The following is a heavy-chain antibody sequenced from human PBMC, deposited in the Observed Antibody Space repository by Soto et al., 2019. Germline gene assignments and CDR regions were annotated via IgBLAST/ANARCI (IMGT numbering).Heavy chain of an antibody. J-gene: IGHJ4*02. CDR1: GYTFTSYY. V-gene: IGHV1-46*03. CDR3: ARSSSIYYYYGSGRYYY. CDR2: INPSGGST. Sequence: GASVKVSCKASGYTFTSYYMHWVRQAPGQGLEWMGIINPSGGSTSYAQKFQGRVTMTRDTSTSTVYMELSSLRSEDTAVYYCARSSSIYYYYGSGRYYYWGQGTLVTVSS. D-gene: IGHD3-10*01.